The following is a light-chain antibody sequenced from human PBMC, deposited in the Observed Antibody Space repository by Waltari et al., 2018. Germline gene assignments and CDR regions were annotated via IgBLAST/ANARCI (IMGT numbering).Light chain of an antibody. Sequence: DVVMTQSPLSLPVIFGQPASISCRSSQSLVPSDGNTYVNWFQQRPGQSPRSLIYKVSNRDSGVPDRFSGSGSGTDFTLKISRVEAEDVGVYYCMQGTHWPRTFGQGTKLEIK. J-gene: IGKJ2*01. CDR2: KVS. CDR1: QSLVPSDGNTY. V-gene: IGKV2-30*02. CDR3: MQGTHWPRT.